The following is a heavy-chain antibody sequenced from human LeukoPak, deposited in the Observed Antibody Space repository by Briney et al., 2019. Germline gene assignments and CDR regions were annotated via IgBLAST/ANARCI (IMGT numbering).Heavy chain of an antibody. J-gene: IGHJ6*03. CDR1: GFTFSSYW. D-gene: IGHD2-2*01. CDR2: INSDGSST. CDR3: ARDPDPSIVVVPAADMDV. Sequence: GGSLRLSCAASGFTFSSYWMHWVRQAPGKGLVWVSRINSDGSSTSYADSVKGRFTISRDNAKNTLYLQMNSLRAEDTAVYYCARDPDPSIVVVPAADMDVWGKGTTVTVSS. V-gene: IGHV3-74*01.